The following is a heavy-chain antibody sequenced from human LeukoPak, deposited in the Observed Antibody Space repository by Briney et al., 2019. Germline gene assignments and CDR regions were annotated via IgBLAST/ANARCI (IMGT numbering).Heavy chain of an antibody. CDR3: VRDAVRGFYYGMDV. CDR2: IYTGDST. V-gene: IGHV3-53*01. Sequence: GGSLRLSCAASGFVVSSNSMNWVRQAPGRGLEWASVIYTGDSTYYADSVKGRFTISRDNSKNTMYLQMSSLRAEDTALYYCVRDAVRGFYYGMDVWGQGTTVTVSS. CDR1: GFVVSSNS. D-gene: IGHD3-10*01. J-gene: IGHJ6*02.